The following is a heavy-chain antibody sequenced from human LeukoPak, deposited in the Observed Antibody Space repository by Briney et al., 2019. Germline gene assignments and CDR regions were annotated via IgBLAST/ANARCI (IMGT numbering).Heavy chain of an antibody. Sequence: PSETLSLTCAVSGGSISSGGYSWSWIRQPPGKGLEWIGYIYHSGSTYYNPSLKSRVTISVDRSKNQFSPKLSSVTAADTAVYYCARGGGETLDYWGQGTLVTVSS. J-gene: IGHJ4*02. D-gene: IGHD3-16*01. CDR2: IYHSGST. CDR1: GGSISSGGYS. CDR3: ARGGGETLDY. V-gene: IGHV4-30-2*01.